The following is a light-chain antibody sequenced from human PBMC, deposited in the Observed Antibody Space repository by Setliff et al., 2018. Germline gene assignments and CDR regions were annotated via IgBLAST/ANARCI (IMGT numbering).Light chain of an antibody. J-gene: IGLJ1*01. Sequence: QSVLTQPASVSGYPGQSITISCAGTSSDVGAYNYVSWYQQNPGKAPKLLIYAVNNRPSGVSDRFSGSKSGNTASLTISGLQAEDEADYYCGSYARSSAPEVFGTGTKGTV. CDR2: AVN. V-gene: IGLV2-14*01. CDR1: SSDVGAYNY. CDR3: GSYARSSAPEV.